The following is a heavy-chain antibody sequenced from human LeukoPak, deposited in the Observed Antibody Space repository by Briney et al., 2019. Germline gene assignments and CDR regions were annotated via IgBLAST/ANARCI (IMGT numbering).Heavy chain of an antibody. V-gene: IGHV3-64*01. D-gene: IGHD3-22*01. CDR2: ISSNGGSI. J-gene: IGHJ4*02. CDR1: GFTFSDYA. CDR3: ARDLHFRVYDSSIYYPY. Sequence: PGGSLRLSCAVSGFTFSDYAMHWVRQAPGKELEYVSAISSNGGSIHYANPVKGRFTISRDNAKNSLYLQMNSLGAEDTAVYYCARDLHFRVYDSSIYYPYWGQGTLVTVSS.